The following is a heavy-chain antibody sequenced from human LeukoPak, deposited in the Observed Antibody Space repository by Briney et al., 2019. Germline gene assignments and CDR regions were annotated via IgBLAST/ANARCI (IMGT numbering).Heavy chain of an antibody. J-gene: IGHJ1*01. CDR1: GGSISSYY. CDR2: IYYSGST. D-gene: IGHD1-1*01. Sequence: SETLSLTCTVSGGSISSYYWSWIRQPPGKGLEWIGYIYYSGSTNYNPSLKSRVTISVGTSKNQFSLKLSSVTAADTAVYYCARHHHHGWNDIWGQGTLVTVSS. CDR3: ARHHHHGWNDI. V-gene: IGHV4-59*08.